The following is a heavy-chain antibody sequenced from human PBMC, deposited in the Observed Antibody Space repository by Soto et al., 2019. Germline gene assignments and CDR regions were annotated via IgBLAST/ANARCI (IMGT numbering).Heavy chain of an antibody. J-gene: IGHJ4*02. CDR2: INPTSGGT. CDR1: GYTFTGYY. Sequence: GASVKVSCKASGYTFTGYYMHWVRQAPGQGLEWMGWINPTSGGTVYAQNFQDRVTMTRDTSISTAYMELRRLNSDDTAVYYCARDPDYGDYWGYFFDSWGQGTPVTVSS. V-gene: IGHV1-2*02. D-gene: IGHD4-17*01. CDR3: ARDPDYGDYWGYFFDS.